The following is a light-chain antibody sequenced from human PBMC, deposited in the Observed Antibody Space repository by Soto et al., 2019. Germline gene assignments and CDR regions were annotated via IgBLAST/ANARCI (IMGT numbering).Light chain of an antibody. Sequence: QSALTQPASVSGSPGQSITISCTGTNSDVGAYKYVSWYQQHPGKAPKLMMYAVSNRPSGVSDRFSGSKSGNAASLTISGLQAEDEADYYCSSYTSRSSVVFGGGTKLNVL. CDR3: SSYTSRSSVV. CDR1: NSDVGAYKY. CDR2: AVS. J-gene: IGLJ2*01. V-gene: IGLV2-14*01.